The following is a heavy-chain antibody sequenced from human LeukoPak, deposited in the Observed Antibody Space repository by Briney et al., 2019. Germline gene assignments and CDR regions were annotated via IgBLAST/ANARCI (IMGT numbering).Heavy chain of an antibody. CDR1: GFTFSTNS. CDR3: AKDLTTVVTPYHYYYVDV. V-gene: IGHV3-21*01. Sequence: PGGSLRLSCAASGFTFSTNSMNWVRQAPGKGLEWVSSIGISSSHTFYADSVKGRFTISRDNAENSVYLQMNSLRAEDTAVYYCAKDLTTVVTPYHYYYVDVWGKGTTVTVSS. CDR2: IGISSSHT. J-gene: IGHJ6*03. D-gene: IGHD4-23*01.